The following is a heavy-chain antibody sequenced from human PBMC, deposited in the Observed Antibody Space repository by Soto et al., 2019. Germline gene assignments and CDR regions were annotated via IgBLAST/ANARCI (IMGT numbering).Heavy chain of an antibody. CDR3: ARGTNYYGSGSYGVDYYYMDV. Sequence: LETLSLTCTVSGGSISSYYWSWIRQPPGKGLEWIGYIYYSGSTNYNPSLKSRVTISVDTSKNQFSLKLSSVTAADTAVYYCARGTNYYGSGSYGVDYYYMDVWGKGTTVTVSS. D-gene: IGHD3-10*01. J-gene: IGHJ6*03. CDR2: IYYSGST. V-gene: IGHV4-59*01. CDR1: GGSISSYY.